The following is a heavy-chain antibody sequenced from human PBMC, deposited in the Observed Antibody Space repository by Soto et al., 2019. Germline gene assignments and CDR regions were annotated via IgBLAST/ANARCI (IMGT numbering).Heavy chain of an antibody. CDR1: GGSISSGGYS. Sequence: PSETLSLTCAVSGGSISSGGYSWSWIRQPPGKGLEWIGYIYHSGSTYYNPSLKSRATISVDRSKNQFSLKLSSVTAADTAVYYCAAGGGLLRSYCGQGTLVTGSS. J-gene: IGHJ1*01. CDR3: AAGGGLLRSY. V-gene: IGHV4-30-2*01. D-gene: IGHD1-26*01. CDR2: IYHSGST.